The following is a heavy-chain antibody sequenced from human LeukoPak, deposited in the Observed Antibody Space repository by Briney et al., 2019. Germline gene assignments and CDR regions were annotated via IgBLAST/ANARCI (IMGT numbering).Heavy chain of an antibody. CDR2: IYYTATT. CDR3: ARQAIAAPGTDI. D-gene: IGHD6-13*01. Sequence: SETLSLTCPVSGGSISSGDYYWGWIRQPPGNGLEWIGNIYYTATTYYNPSLKSRDTISVDTAKNQFSLKLSPVTAADTAVFYRARQAIAAPGTDIWGQGALVTVSS. V-gene: IGHV4-39*01. CDR1: GGSISSGDYY. J-gene: IGHJ4*02.